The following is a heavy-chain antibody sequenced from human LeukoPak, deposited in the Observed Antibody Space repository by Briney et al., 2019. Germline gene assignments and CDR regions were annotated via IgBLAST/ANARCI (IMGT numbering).Heavy chain of an antibody. Sequence: PGRSLRLSCAAPGFTFSSYAMHWVRQAPGKGLEWVAVISYDGSNKYYADSVKGRFTISRDNSKNTLYLQINSLRAEDTAVYYCARDVSGCYDYWGQGTLVTVSS. CDR3: ARDVSGCYDY. CDR1: GFTFSSYA. J-gene: IGHJ4*02. D-gene: IGHD6-19*01. V-gene: IGHV3-30-3*01. CDR2: ISYDGSNK.